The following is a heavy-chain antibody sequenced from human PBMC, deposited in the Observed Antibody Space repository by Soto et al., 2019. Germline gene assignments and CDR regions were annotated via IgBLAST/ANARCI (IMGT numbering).Heavy chain of an antibody. J-gene: IGHJ6*02. V-gene: IGHV5-51*01. CDR3: ARHIINFRYSSYATDV. CDR2: IYPGDSDT. D-gene: IGHD2-15*01. Sequence: GESLRISCKGSGDTFTDYWIGWVRQLPGKGLEWMGIIYPGDSDTRYSPSFQGHVTITVDKSTSNAYLQWNTLKASDTAMYYCARHIINFRYSSYATDVSGPGHTVTV. CDR1: GDTFTDYW.